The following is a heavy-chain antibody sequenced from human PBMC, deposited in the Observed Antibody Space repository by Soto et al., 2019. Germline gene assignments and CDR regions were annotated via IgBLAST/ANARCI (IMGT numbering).Heavy chain of an antibody. D-gene: IGHD3-3*01. J-gene: IGHJ6*02. Sequence: PSETLSLTCAVSGGSISSSNWWSWVRQPPGKGLEWIGEIYHSGSTNYNPSLKSRVTISVDKSKNQLSLKLSSVTAADTAVYYCARVRVETTIFGVVIIPYYGMDVWGQGTTVTVS. CDR3: ARVRVETTIFGVVIIPYYGMDV. V-gene: IGHV4-4*02. CDR2: IYHSGST. CDR1: GGSISSSNW.